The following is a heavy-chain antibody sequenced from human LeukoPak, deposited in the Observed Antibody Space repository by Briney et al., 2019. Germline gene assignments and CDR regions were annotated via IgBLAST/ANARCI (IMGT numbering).Heavy chain of an antibody. V-gene: IGHV1-2*02. CDR3: ARWRKDGYNLDC. J-gene: IGHJ4*02. CDR1: GYTFTGYS. D-gene: IGHD5-24*01. CDR2: INPNSGGA. Sequence: ASVKVSCKASGYTFTGYSMYWVRQAPGQGLEWMGWINPNSGGANYAQKFQGRVTMTRDTPISAVYMELTSLRSDDTAVYYCARWRKDGYNLDCWGQGTLVTVSS.